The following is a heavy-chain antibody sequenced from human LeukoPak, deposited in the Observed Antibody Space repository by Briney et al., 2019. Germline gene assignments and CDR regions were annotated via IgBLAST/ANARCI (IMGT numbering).Heavy chain of an antibody. D-gene: IGHD3-22*01. CDR3: ARGGDYYDSSGYPTGDFDY. V-gene: IGHV4-30-2*01. CDR1: GGSISSGGYS. J-gene: IGHJ4*02. CDR2: IYHSGST. Sequence: SQTLSLTCAVSGGSISSGGYSWSWIRQPPGKGLEWIGYIYHSGSTYYNPSLKSRVTISVDRSKNQFFLKLSSVTAADTAVYYCARGGDYYDSSGYPTGDFDYWGQGTLVTVSS.